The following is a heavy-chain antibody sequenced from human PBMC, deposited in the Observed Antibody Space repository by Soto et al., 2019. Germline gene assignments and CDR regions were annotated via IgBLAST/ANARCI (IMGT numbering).Heavy chain of an antibody. V-gene: IGHV4-31*03. D-gene: IGHD5-12*01. Sequence: QVQLQESGPGLVKPSQTLSLTCTVSGGSISSGGYYWSWIRQHPGKGLEWIGYIYYSGSTYYNPSLKSRVTISVDTSKNQFSLKLSSVTAADTAVYYCARGKVTPVLAVVAAFDYWGQGTLVTVSS. CDR3: ARGKVTPVLAVVAAFDY. CDR1: GGSISSGGYY. CDR2: IYYSGST. J-gene: IGHJ4*02.